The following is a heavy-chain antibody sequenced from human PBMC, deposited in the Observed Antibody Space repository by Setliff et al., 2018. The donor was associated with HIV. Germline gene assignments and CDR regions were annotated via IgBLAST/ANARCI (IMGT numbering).Heavy chain of an antibody. V-gene: IGHV1-18*04. CDR1: GYTFTTYG. CDR3: ARDHCSSSGCYEYSYYGMDV. Sequence: ASVKVSCKASGYTFTTYGINWVRQAPGQGLEWMGWVSTYNGHKNYPQHLQGRVTMTRDTSISTAYMEVSRLRSDDTAVYYCARDHCSSSGCYEYSYYGMDVWGQGTTVTVSS. J-gene: IGHJ6*02. CDR2: VSTYNGHK. D-gene: IGHD2-2*01.